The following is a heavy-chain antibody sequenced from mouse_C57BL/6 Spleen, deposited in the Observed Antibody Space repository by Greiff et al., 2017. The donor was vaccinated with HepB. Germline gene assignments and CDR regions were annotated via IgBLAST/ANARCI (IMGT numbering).Heavy chain of an antibody. CDR1: GYAFSSSW. D-gene: IGHD2-1*01. Sequence: VQLQQSGPELVKPGASVKISCKASGYAFSSSWMNWVKQRPGKGLEWIGRIYPGDGDTNYNGKFKGKATLTSDKSSSTAYMQLSSLTSEDSAVYFCASYGNYGVYWGQGTTLTVSS. V-gene: IGHV1-82*01. J-gene: IGHJ2*01. CDR3: ASYGNYGVY. CDR2: IYPGDGDT.